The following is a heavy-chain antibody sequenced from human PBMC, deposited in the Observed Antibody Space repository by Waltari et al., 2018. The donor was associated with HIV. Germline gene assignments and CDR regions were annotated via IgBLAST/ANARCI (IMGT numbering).Heavy chain of an antibody. V-gene: IGHV4-61*02. CDR3: ARALDYYESGSFPLWFFDV. Sequence: QVQLQESGPGLVKPSQTLSLTCTVSSGSITSGNYYWSWLRQPAGKGLEWIGRVYTSGSTNYNPSLKIRVTISIDTSRNQFSLRLSSVAAADTAVYYCARALDYYESGSFPLWFFDVWGRGTLVTVSS. CDR2: VYTSGST. J-gene: IGHJ2*01. D-gene: IGHD3-10*01. CDR1: SGSITSGNYY.